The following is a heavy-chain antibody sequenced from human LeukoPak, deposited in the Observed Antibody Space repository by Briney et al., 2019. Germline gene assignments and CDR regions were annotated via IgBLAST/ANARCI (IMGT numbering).Heavy chain of an antibody. Sequence: GGSLRLSCATSGFTFSSHGMHWVRQAPGKGLEWVAVIWYDGRNKFYADSLKGRFAISRDNSKNTLYLELNSLRVEGTATFYCAKGQELDDGVFDSWGQGTMVTVPS. V-gene: IGHV3-33*03. D-gene: IGHD1-1*01. J-gene: IGHJ4*02. CDR2: IWYDGRNK. CDR3: AKGQELDDGVFDS. CDR1: GFTFSSHG.